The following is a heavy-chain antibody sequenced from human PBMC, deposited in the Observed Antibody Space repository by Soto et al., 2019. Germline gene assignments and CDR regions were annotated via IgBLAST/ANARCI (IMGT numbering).Heavy chain of an antibody. Sequence: EVQLVESGGGLVKPGGSLRLSCAASGFTFSNAWMSWVRQAPGKGLEWVGRIKSKTDGGKTDYAAPVKGRFTISRDDSKNTLYLQMNSLKTEDTAVYYCTTDGGIAVAGTGYWGQGTLVTVSS. J-gene: IGHJ4*02. CDR1: GFTFSNAW. V-gene: IGHV3-15*01. CDR2: IKSKTDGGKT. D-gene: IGHD6-19*01. CDR3: TTDGGIAVAGTGY.